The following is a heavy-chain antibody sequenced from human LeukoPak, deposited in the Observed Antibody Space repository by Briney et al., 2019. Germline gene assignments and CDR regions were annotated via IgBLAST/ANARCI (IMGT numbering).Heavy chain of an antibody. J-gene: IGHJ4*02. D-gene: IGHD3-10*01. CDR1: GVSFSGYY. Sequence: PSETLSLTCAVYGVSFSGYYWSWIRQPPGKGLEWIGEINHSGSTNYNPSLKSRVTISVDTSKNQFSLKLSSVTAADTAVYYCARDIGYGSGSYYPLDYWGQGTLVTVSS. CDR2: INHSGST. CDR3: ARDIGYGSGSYYPLDY. V-gene: IGHV4-34*01.